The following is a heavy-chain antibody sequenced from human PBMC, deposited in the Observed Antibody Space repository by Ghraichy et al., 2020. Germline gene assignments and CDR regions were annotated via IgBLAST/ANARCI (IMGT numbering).Heavy chain of an antibody. D-gene: IGHD3-10*01. Sequence: GGSLRLSCAASGFTFSSYWMSWVRQAPGKGLEWVANIKQDGSEKYYVDSVKGRFTISRDNAKNSLYLQMNSLRAEDTAVYYCAREDYYGSGRSLYGMDVWGQGTTVTVSS. CDR2: IKQDGSEK. CDR1: GFTFSSYW. V-gene: IGHV3-7*01. CDR3: AREDYYGSGRSLYGMDV. J-gene: IGHJ6*02.